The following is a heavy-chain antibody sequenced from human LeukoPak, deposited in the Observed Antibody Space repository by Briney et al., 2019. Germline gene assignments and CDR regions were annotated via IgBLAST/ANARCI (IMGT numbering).Heavy chain of an antibody. CDR3: ARDRSSGWYRSNWFDP. V-gene: IGHV3-48*04. CDR1: GFTFSSYS. J-gene: IGHJ5*02. D-gene: IGHD6-19*01. Sequence: PGGSLRLSCAASGFTFSSYSMNWVRQAPGKELEWVSYISSSSSTIYYADSVKGRFTISRDNAKNSLYLQMNSLRAEDTAVYYCARDRSSGWYRSNWFDPWGQGTLVTVSS. CDR2: ISSSSSTI.